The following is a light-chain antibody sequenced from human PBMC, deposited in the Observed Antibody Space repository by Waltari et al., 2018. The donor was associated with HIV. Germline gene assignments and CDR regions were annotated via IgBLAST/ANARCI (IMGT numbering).Light chain of an antibody. V-gene: IGKV3-15*01. J-gene: IGKJ3*01. CDR3: QQSSNWPLT. CDR1: QGINGH. CDR2: ETS. Sequence: EIVMTQSPATLSVSPGESATLSCRASQGINGHLAWYQKKPGRSPRLLIYETSTRATGIPARFSGSGSGADFTLTISSLQSEDFAVYYCQQSSNWPLTLCPGTKVEVK.